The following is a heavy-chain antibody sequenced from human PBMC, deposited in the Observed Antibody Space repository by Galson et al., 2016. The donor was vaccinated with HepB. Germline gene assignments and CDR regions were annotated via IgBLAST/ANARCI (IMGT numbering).Heavy chain of an antibody. D-gene: IGHD3-16*01. V-gene: IGHV3-30-3*01. CDR1: GFTFSSYT. CDR2: IWFDGTND. CDR3: TRGGVFQKEDDY. J-gene: IGHJ4*02. Sequence: SLRLSCAASGFTFSSYTMHWARQAPGKGLEWVAVIWFDGTNDYYADSVKGRFTISRDNSKNTLYLQMNRLRADDTAVYYCTRGGVFQKEDDYWGQGTLVTVSS.